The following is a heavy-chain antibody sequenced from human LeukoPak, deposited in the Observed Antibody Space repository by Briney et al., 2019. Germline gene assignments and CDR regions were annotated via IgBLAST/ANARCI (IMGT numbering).Heavy chain of an antibody. CDR3: ASFRYYYDSSGYHFDY. Sequence: GGSLRLSCVASGFTFSSYSMNWVRQAPGKGLEWVSYISSSSSTIYYADSVKGRFTISRDDAKNSLYLQMNSLRDEDTAVYYCASFRYYYDSSGYHFDYWGQGTLVTVSS. V-gene: IGHV3-48*02. D-gene: IGHD3-22*01. J-gene: IGHJ4*02. CDR2: ISSSSSTI. CDR1: GFTFSSYS.